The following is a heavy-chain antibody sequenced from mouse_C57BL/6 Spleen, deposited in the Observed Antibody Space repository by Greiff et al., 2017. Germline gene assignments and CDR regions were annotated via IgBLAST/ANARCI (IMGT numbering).Heavy chain of an antibody. Sequence: EVQRVESGGGLVQPGGSMKLSCVASGFTFSNYWMNWVRQSPEKGLEWVAQIRLKSDNYATHYAESVKGRFTISRDDSKSSVYLQMNNLRAEDTGIYYCTKQLDWYFDVWGTGTTVTVSS. V-gene: IGHV6-3*01. CDR3: TKQLDWYFDV. CDR2: IRLKSDNYAT. D-gene: IGHD6-1*01. J-gene: IGHJ1*03. CDR1: GFTFSNYW.